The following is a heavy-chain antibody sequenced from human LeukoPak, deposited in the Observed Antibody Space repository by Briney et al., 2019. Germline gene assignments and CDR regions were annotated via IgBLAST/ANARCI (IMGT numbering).Heavy chain of an antibody. CDR2: IFYRGNS. J-gene: IGHJ4*02. CDR3: ARASGCPSSSCYSGYFDC. CDR1: GGSISSGGSY. V-gene: IGHV4-31*03. Sequence: SRTLSLTCSVSGGSISSGGSYWSWIRQHPGKGLEWIGYIFYRGNSYYSPSLKSRVTISIDTSKSQFSLRLSSVTAADTAVYYCARASGCPSSSCYSGYFDCWGQGTLVTVSS. D-gene: IGHD2-2*01.